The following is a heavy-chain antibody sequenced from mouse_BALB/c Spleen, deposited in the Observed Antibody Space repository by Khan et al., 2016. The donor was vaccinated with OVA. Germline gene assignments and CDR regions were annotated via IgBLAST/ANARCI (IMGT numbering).Heavy chain of an antibody. J-gene: IGHJ3*01. CDR2: INPSNGYT. CDR1: GYTFTSYT. V-gene: IGHV1-4*01. D-gene: IGHD2-14*01. CDR3: VRDGAYHRNDGWFAY. Sequence: QVQLQQSGAELARPGASVKMSCKASGYTFTSYTIHWIKLRPGQGLEWIGYINPSNGYTNYNQKFRDKATLTADKSSTTADMQLSSLTSDDSAVYNCVRDGAYHRNDGWFAYWGQGTLVTVSA.